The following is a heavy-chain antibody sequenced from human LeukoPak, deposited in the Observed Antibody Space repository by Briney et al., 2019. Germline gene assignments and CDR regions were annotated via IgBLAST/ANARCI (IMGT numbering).Heavy chain of an antibody. CDR3: ARWGSGWYWYGWFDP. CDR1: GGSFSGYY. D-gene: IGHD6-19*01. V-gene: IGHV4-34*01. CDR2: INHSGST. J-gene: IGHJ5*02. Sequence: SETLSLTCAVYGGSFSGYYWSWIRQPPGKGLEWIGEINHSGSTNYNPSLKSRVTLSVDTSKNQFSLKLSSVTAADTAVYYCARWGSGWYWYGWFDPWGQGTLVTVSS.